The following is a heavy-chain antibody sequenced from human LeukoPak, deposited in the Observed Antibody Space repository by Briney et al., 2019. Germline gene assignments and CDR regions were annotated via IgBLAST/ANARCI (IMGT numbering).Heavy chain of an antibody. J-gene: IGHJ4*02. CDR1: GGSFSGYY. D-gene: IGHD3-10*01. Sequence: SETLSLTCAVYGGSFSGYYWSWIRQPPAKGLEWSGEINHSGSTNYNPSLKSRVTISVDTSKNQFSLKLSSVTAADTAVYYCASGGEYYYGSGSYRFDYWGQGTLVTVSS. CDR2: INHSGST. V-gene: IGHV4-34*01. CDR3: ASGGEYYYGSGSYRFDY.